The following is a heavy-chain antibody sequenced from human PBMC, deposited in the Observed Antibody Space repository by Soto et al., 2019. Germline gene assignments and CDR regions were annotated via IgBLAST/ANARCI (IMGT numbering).Heavy chain of an antibody. D-gene: IGHD2-21*02. CDR1: GFTFSSYA. Sequence: EVQLLESGGGLVQPGGSLRLSCAASGFTFSSYAMSWVRQAPGKGLEWVSAISGSGGSTYYADSVKGRFTISRDNSKNTLYLQMNSLRDEDTAVYYCAKDRGAYCGGDCYSAFDYWGQGTLVTVSS. V-gene: IGHV3-23*01. CDR2: ISGSGGST. J-gene: IGHJ4*02. CDR3: AKDRGAYCGGDCYSAFDY.